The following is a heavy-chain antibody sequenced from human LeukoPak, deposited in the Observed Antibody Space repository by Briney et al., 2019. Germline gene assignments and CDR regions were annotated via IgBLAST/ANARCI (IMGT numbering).Heavy chain of an antibody. CDR2: IYYSGST. Sequence: ASETLSLTCTVSGGSISSCSYYWGWIRQPPGKGLEWIGSIYYSGSTYYNPSLKSRVTISVDTSKNQFSLKLSSVTAADTAVYYCARTYYDFWSGYRPDYWGQGTLVTVSS. J-gene: IGHJ4*02. D-gene: IGHD3-3*01. V-gene: IGHV4-39*01. CDR1: GGSISSCSYY. CDR3: ARTYYDFWSGYRPDY.